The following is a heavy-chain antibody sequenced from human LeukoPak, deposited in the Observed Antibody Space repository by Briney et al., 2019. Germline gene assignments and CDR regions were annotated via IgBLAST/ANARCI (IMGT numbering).Heavy chain of an antibody. CDR3: ARDSRAARPFDY. Sequence: SETLSLTCTVSGGSTSSSSYYWGWIRQPPGKGLEWIGSIYYSGSTYYNPSLKSRVTISVDTSKNQFSLKLSSVTAADTAVYYCARDSRAARPFDYWGQGTLVTVSS. J-gene: IGHJ4*02. D-gene: IGHD6-6*01. CDR1: GGSTSSSSYY. V-gene: IGHV4-39*07. CDR2: IYYSGST.